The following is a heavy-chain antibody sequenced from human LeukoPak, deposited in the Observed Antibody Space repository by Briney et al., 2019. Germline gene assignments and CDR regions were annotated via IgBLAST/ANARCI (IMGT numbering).Heavy chain of an antibody. CDR3: ARGNYGSGYVFDL. J-gene: IGHJ4*02. V-gene: IGHV3-48*01. CDR1: GFTFSTSN. CDR2: IGSRGRDI. D-gene: IGHD3-10*01. Sequence: GGSLRLSCAASGFTFSTSNMNWVRQPPGKGLEWVSYIGSRGRDIHYADSVKGRFTISRDNAKDSLYLQMNSLRVEDTAVYYCARGNYGSGYVFDLWGQGTLVTVSS.